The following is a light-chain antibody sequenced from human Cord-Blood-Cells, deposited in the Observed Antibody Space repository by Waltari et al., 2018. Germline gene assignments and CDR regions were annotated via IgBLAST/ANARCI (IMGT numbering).Light chain of an antibody. CDR3: QQSYSTHPT. J-gene: IGKJ1*01. CDR1: QGISSY. Sequence: DMQMTQSPYSLSASVVDRVTTTCRASQGISSYLNWYQQKPGKDPKLLLYSASSFQSGVPSTFSGSGSGTDFTLPISSLQPADFATYYCQQSYSTHPTFGQGTKVEIK. CDR2: SAS. V-gene: IGKV1-39*01.